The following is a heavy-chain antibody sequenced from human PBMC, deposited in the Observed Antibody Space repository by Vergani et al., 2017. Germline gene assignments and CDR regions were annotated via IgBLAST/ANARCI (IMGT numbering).Heavy chain of an antibody. CDR3: AKELSLSLPAHFDY. CDR1: GFTFSSYA. V-gene: IGHV3-23*01. J-gene: IGHJ4*02. Sequence: EVQLLESGGGLVQPGGSLRLSCAASGFTFSSYATNWVRQAPGKWLEWVSGISGSGGSTYYADSVKGRCTISRDNSKNTLYLQMNSLRAEDTAVYYCAKELSLSLPAHFDYWGQRILVTVSS. CDR2: ISGSGGST.